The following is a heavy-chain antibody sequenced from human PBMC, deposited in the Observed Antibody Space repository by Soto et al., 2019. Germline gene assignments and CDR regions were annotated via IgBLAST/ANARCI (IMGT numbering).Heavy chain of an antibody. J-gene: IGHJ5*02. V-gene: IGHV3-23*01. CDR3: SKWDGYGDQ. D-gene: IGHD5-12*01. CDR1: GFTFSTNS. Sequence: EVQLLESGGGLVQPGGSLRLSCAASGFTFSTNSMTWVRQAPGKGLEWVCGISGGGDSTHYAASVKGRFTIHRDNSKNMVYLQMNSLAADDTAVYFCSKWDGYGDQWGQGTLVTVSS. CDR2: ISGGGDST.